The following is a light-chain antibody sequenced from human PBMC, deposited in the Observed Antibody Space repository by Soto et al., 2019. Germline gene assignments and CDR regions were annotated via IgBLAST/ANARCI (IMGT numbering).Light chain of an antibody. Sequence: QPVLTQPPSVSGAPGQRVIISCTGSSSNIGAGYDVHWYQQLPGAAPKLLIYGNNNRPSGVPDRFSGSKSGTSASVAITGLQAEDEADYYCQSYDSTLSGPVVFGGGTKVTVL. CDR2: GNN. V-gene: IGLV1-40*01. J-gene: IGLJ2*01. CDR1: SSNIGAGYD. CDR3: QSYDSTLSGPVV.